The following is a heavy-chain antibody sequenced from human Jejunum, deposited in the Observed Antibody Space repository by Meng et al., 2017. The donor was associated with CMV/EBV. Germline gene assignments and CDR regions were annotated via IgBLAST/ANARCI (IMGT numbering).Heavy chain of an antibody. V-gene: IGHV1-46*01. Sequence: KATGYIFTDNYKHWVRQAPGQGLEWMAIINPSGYNTNYTQKFQGRITVTRDTSTRTVYMELKNLRFEDTAVYYCAKKGVLYGMDVWGQGTTVTVSS. CDR2: INPSGYNT. D-gene: IGHD4/OR15-4a*01. J-gene: IGHJ6*02. CDR1: GYIFTDNY. CDR3: AKKGVLYGMDV.